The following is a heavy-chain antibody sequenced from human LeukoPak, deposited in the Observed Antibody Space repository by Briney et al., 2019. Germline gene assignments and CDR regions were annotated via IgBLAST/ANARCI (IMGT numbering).Heavy chain of an antibody. CDR3: ARGGWRPEYFQY. CDR2: INHSGST. J-gene: IGHJ1*01. D-gene: IGHD6-19*01. CDR1: GGSFSDYY. Sequence: PSETLSLTCAVYGGSFSDYYWSWIRQPPGKGLEWIGGINHSGSTNYNPSLKSRITISVDTSKNHFSLNLSSVTAADTAVYYCARGGWRPEYFQYWGQGTLVTVSS. V-gene: IGHV4-34*01.